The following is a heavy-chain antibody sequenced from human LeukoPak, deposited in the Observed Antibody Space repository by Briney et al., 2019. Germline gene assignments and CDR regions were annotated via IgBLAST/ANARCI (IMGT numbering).Heavy chain of an antibody. Sequence: GESLKISCKGSGYSFTSYWIGWVRQMPGKGLEWMGIIYPGDSDTRYSPSFQGQVTISADKSISTAYLQWSSLKASDPAMYYCARHRGCSSTSCYGGWFDPWGQGTLVTVSS. D-gene: IGHD2-2*01. CDR1: GYSFTSYW. CDR2: IYPGDSDT. J-gene: IGHJ5*02. CDR3: ARHRGCSSTSCYGGWFDP. V-gene: IGHV5-51*01.